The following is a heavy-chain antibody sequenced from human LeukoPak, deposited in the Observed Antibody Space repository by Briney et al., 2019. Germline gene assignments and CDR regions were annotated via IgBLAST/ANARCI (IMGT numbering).Heavy chain of an antibody. CDR3: AQHRGFFGVTEYFAF. CDR2: VSGRGRST. Sequence: GGSLSLSCAASGLTLTNSAMSWVRQAPGKGLEWVSSVSGRGRSTYYADSVKGRFNVSKDNSRNTLYLEMRSLRAEDTAVYFCAQHRGFFGVTEYFAFWGQGTLVTVSS. CDR1: GLTLTNSA. V-gene: IGHV3-23*01. D-gene: IGHD3-3*01. J-gene: IGHJ4*02.